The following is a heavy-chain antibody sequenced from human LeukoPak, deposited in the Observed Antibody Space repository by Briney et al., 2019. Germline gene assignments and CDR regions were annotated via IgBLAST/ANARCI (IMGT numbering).Heavy chain of an antibody. J-gene: IGHJ5*02. D-gene: IGHD6-13*01. CDR1: GGSFSGYY. Sequence: SETLSLTCAVYGGSFSGYYWSWIRQPPGKGLEWIGEINHSGSTNSNPSLKSRVTISVDTSKNQFSLKLSSVTAADTAVYYCARRGVAAAGGNWFDPWGQGTLVTVSS. CDR2: INHSGST. CDR3: ARRGVAAAGGNWFDP. V-gene: IGHV4-34*01.